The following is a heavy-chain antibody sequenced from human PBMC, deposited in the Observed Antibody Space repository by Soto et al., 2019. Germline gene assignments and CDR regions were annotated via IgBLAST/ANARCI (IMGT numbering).Heavy chain of an antibody. V-gene: IGHV2-5*02. CDR3: ANRMTGTTDDAFDI. Sequence: QITLKESGPTLVKPTQTLTLTCTFSGFSLSNRGMGVGWIRQPPGKALEWLALIYWDGNKRYSPSLKSRLTIAKDTSKNQVVLTMTNMDPVDTSTYYCANRMTGTTDDAFDIRGQGTMVTVSS. CDR2: IYWDGNK. D-gene: IGHD1-20*01. CDR1: GFSLSNRGMG. J-gene: IGHJ3*02.